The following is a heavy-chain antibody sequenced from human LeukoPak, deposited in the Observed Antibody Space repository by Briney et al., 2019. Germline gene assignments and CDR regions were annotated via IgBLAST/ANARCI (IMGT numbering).Heavy chain of an antibody. Sequence: SVKVSCKASGGTFSSYAVSWVRQAPGQGLEWMGRIIPIFGIANYAQKFQGRVTITADKSTSTAYMELSSLRSEDTAVYYCARHSYYYDSSGYYLVDWGQGTLVTVSS. CDR3: ARHSYYYDSSGYYLVD. D-gene: IGHD3-22*01. V-gene: IGHV1-69*04. J-gene: IGHJ4*02. CDR1: GGTFSSYA. CDR2: IIPIFGIA.